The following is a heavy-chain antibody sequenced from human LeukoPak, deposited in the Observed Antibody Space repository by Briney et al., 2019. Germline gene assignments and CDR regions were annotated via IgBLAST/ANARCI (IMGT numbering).Heavy chain of an antibody. D-gene: IGHD6-13*01. V-gene: IGHV3-7*05. Sequence: GGSLRLSCAASGFTFSTYWMNWVRQAPGKGLEWVANIKEDGSEKNYVDSVKGRFTISRDNAKNSLCLQMNSLRAEDTAVYYCMAAGGYWGERPLLTVSS. CDR1: GFTFSTYW. J-gene: IGHJ4*02. CDR2: IKEDGSEK. CDR3: MAAGGY.